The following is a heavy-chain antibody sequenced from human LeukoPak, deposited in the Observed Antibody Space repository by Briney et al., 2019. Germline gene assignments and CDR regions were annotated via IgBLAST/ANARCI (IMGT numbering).Heavy chain of an antibody. CDR2: IYYSGST. V-gene: IGHV4-59*06. CDR1: GGSISSYY. D-gene: IGHD6-13*01. J-gene: IGHJ5*02. CDR3: ARAEKQQLVHWFDP. Sequence: SETLSLTCTVSGGSISSYYWSWIRQHPGKGLEWIGYIYYSGSTYYNPSLKSRVTISVDTSKNQFSLKLSSVTAADTAVYYCARAEKQQLVHWFDPWGQGTLVTVSS.